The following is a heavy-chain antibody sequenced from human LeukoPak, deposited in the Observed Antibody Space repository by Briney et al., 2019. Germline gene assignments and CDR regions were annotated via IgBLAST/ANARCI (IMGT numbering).Heavy chain of an antibody. V-gene: IGHV4-59*01. CDR3: ARGRDGYIFDY. CDR2: IYYSGST. J-gene: IGHJ4*02. Sequence: ETLSLTCTVSGGSISIYYWSWIRQPPGKGLEWIGYIYYSGSTNYNPSLKSRVTISVDTSKNQFSLKLSSVTAADTAVYYCARGRDGYIFDYWGQGTLVTVSS. D-gene: IGHD5-24*01. CDR1: GGSISIYY.